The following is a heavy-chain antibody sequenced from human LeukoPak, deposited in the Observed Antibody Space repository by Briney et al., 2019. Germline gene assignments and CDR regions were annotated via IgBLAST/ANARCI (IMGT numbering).Heavy chain of an antibody. D-gene: IGHD6-13*01. CDR3: ARDWGMAAAGYFDH. V-gene: IGHV3-48*03. CDR2: ISESGSTK. Sequence: GGSLGLSCAASGFTFSSYEMNWVRQAPGKGLEWISYISESGSTKYYADSVKGRFTISRDNAKKSLYLQMNSLRAEDTALYYCARDWGMAAAGYFDHWGQGTPVTVSS. J-gene: IGHJ4*02. CDR1: GFTFSSYE.